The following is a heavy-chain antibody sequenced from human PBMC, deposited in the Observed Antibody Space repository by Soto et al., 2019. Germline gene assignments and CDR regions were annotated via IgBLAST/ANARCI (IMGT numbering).Heavy chain of an antibody. V-gene: IGHV4-30-4*01. Sequence: VLVQESGPGLVKPSQTLTLSCTVSGGSVDSGNHYWNWIRQPPGKGLEWIGYIYYGESTYYNPCRESRATISVDTSQSRFSLRLSSVTAADTAVYYCARDMGSAMTTRIFDHWGQGTLVTVSS. CDR3: ARDMGSAMTTRIFDH. CDR1: GGSVDSGNHY. CDR2: IYYGEST. J-gene: IGHJ4*02. D-gene: IGHD4-17*01.